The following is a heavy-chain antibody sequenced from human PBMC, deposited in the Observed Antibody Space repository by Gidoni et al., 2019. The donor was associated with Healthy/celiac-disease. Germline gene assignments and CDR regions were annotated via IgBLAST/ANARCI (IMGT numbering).Heavy chain of an antibody. Sequence: QVQLVESGGGVVQPGRSLRLSCSASGFTFSSYAMPWVRQAPGKGLEWVAVISYDGSNKYYADSVKGRFTISRDNSKNTLYLQMNSLRAEDTAVYYCARDHEYQLPLDYWGQGTLVTVSS. V-gene: IGHV3-30-3*01. CDR1: GFTFSSYA. J-gene: IGHJ4*02. CDR2: ISYDGSNK. CDR3: ARDHEYQLPLDY. D-gene: IGHD2-2*01.